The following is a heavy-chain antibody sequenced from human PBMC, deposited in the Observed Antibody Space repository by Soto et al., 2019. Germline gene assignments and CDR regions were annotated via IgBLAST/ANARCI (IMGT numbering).Heavy chain of an antibody. D-gene: IGHD3-10*01. CDR3: ARIPRGSGSQTPGWFDP. Sequence: GGSLRLSCAASGFTFSSYSMNWVRQAPGKGLEWVSSISSSSSYIYYADSVKGRFTISRDNAKNSLYLQMNSLRAEDTAVYYCARIPRGSGSQTPGWFDPWGQGTLVTVSS. J-gene: IGHJ5*02. CDR2: ISSSSSYI. CDR1: GFTFSSYS. V-gene: IGHV3-21*01.